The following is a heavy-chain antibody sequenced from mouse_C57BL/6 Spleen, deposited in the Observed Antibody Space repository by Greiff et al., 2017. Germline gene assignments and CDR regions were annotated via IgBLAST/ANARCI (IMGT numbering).Heavy chain of an antibody. D-gene: IGHD1-1*01. CDR2: IDPSDSYT. V-gene: IGHV1-59*01. J-gene: IGHJ2*01. CDR1: GYTFTSYW. CDR3: ARATTVVERNYFDY. Sequence: VQLQQSGAELVRPGTSVKLSCKASGYTFTSYWMHWVKQRPGQGLEWIGVIDPSDSYTNYNQKFKGKATLTVATSSSTAYMQLSSLTSEDSAVDYCARATTVVERNYFDYWGQGTTLTVSS.